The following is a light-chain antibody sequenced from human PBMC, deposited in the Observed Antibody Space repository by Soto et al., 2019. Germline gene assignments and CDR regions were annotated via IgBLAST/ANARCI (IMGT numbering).Light chain of an antibody. V-gene: IGKV3-20*01. Sequence: EIVLTQSPGTLSLSPRERAALSCRASQSVSSSYLAWYQQKPGQAPRLLMYGASSRATGIPDRFSGSGSGTDFTLTISRLEPEDFAVYYCQQYGSSSYTFGQGTKLEIK. CDR2: GAS. CDR1: QSVSSSY. J-gene: IGKJ2*01. CDR3: QQYGSSSYT.